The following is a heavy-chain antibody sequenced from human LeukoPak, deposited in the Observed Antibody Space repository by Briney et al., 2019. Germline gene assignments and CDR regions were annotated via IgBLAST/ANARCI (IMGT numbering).Heavy chain of an antibody. V-gene: IGHV3-23*01. CDR1: GFIFSHYT. CDR2: INGSGDAT. CDR3: AKSDCGSDGCKLLNY. Sequence: PGGSLRLSCAASGFIFSHYTMTWVRQAPGKGLEWVSSINGSGDATKYADSVMGRFTISRDNSKNTVSLQMNGLRAEDTAIYYCAKSDCGSDGCKLLNYWGQGTLVIASS. D-gene: IGHD2-21*01. J-gene: IGHJ4*02.